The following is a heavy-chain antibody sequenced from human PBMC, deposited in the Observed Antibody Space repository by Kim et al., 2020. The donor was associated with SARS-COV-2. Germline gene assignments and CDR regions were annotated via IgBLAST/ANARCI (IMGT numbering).Heavy chain of an antibody. J-gene: IGHJ4*02. V-gene: IGHV4-34*01. D-gene: IGHD3-3*01. CDR1: GGSFSGYY. Sequence: SETLSLTCAVYGGSFSGYYWSWIRQPPGKVLEWIGEINHSGSTNYNPSLKSRVTISVDTSKNQFSLKLSSVTAADTAVYYCARGYDFWSGYDFDYWGQGTLVTVSS. CDR3: ARGYDFWSGYDFDY. CDR2: INHSGST.